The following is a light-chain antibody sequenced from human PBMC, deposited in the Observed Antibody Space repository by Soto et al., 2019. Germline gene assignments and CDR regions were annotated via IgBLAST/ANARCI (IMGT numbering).Light chain of an antibody. CDR2: DAS. CDR3: QQYNSYSWT. V-gene: IGKV1-5*01. CDR1: QSISGW. J-gene: IGKJ1*01. Sequence: DIQMTQSPSTLSASVGDRVTITCRASQSISGWLAWYQQKPGTAPKILIYDASILESGVPSRFSGSGSGTEFTLTISSLQPDDFATYYCQQYNSYSWTFGQGTKVDIK.